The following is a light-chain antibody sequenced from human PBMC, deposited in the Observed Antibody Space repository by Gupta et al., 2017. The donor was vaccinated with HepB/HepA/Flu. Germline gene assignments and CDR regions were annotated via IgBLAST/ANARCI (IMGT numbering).Light chain of an antibody. CDR3: QQYNNWPPYT. V-gene: IGKV3-15*01. CDR1: QCVSSN. CDR2: GAS. Sequence: EIVMTQSPATLSVSPGERATLSCRASQCVSSNLAWYQLKPGQAPRLIIYGASTRATGIPARFSGSGSGTEFTLTISSLQSEDFAVYFCQQYNNWPPYTFGQGTKLEIK. J-gene: IGKJ2*01.